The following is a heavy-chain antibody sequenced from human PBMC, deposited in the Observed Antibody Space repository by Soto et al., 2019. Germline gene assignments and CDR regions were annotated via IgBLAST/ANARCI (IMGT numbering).Heavy chain of an antibody. J-gene: IGHJ6*02. D-gene: IGHD6-25*01. V-gene: IGHV4-59*01. CDR3: ARGFALAARGMDV. CDR1: GGSISGFY. Sequence: SETLSLTCAVSGGSISGFYWSWIRQAPGKELEWLGYKYYSGNTNYNPSLKGRVTMSIDTSKNHFSLILTSVTAADTAVYFCARGFALAARGMDVWGQGTTVTVSS. CDR2: KYYSGNT.